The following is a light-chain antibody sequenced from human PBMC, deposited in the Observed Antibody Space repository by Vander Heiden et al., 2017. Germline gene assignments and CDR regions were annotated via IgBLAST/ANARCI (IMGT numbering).Light chain of an antibody. CDR2: GAS. J-gene: IGKJ2*01. CDR3: QQYSSSSYT. CDR1: QSVSSSY. V-gene: IGKV3-20*01. Sequence: EIVLTQSPGTLSLSPGDRATLSCRASQSVSSSYLLWYQQKPGQAPRLLIYGASSRATGIPDWFSGSGSGTDFTLTISRLEPEDFAVYYCQQYSSSSYTFGQGTKLEIK.